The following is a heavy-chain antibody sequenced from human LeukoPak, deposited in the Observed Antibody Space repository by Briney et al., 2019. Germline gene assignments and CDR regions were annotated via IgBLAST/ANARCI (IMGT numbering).Heavy chain of an antibody. J-gene: IGHJ4*02. CDR3: AKVGYSSGWSGPLTDN. V-gene: IGHV3-53*01. D-gene: IGHD6-19*01. CDR1: GFTVSDNY. CDR2: IYGGST. Sequence: PGGSLRLSCAASGFTVSDNYMTWVRQAPGKGLEWVSIIYGGSTYYADSVKGRFTISRDNSKNTLYLQMNSLRAEDTAVYYCAKVGYSSGWSGPLTDNWGQGTLVTVSS.